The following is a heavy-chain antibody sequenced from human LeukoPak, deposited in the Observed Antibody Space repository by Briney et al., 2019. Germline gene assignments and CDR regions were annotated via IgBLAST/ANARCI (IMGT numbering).Heavy chain of an antibody. CDR3: ARDHTVTAFDI. CDR2: IYTSGST. V-gene: IGHV4-61*02. CDR1: GGSISSGSYY. D-gene: IGHD4-17*01. Sequence: SQTLSLTCTVPGGSISSGSYYWSWIRQPAGKGLEWIGRIYTSGSTNYNPSLKSRVTISVDTSKNQFSLKLSSVTAADTAVYYCARDHTVTAFDIWGQGTMVTVSS. J-gene: IGHJ3*02.